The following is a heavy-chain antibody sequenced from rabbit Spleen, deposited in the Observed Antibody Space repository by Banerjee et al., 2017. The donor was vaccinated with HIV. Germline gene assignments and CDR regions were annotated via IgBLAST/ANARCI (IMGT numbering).Heavy chain of an antibody. CDR3: ARGSAAMTMVITGYYLGL. Sequence: EESGGDLVKPGASLTLTCKASGFDFSDNALCWFRQAPGKGPEWIGYIDPLFINTYYASWVNGRFPISSHNAQNTLYLQLNSLTVADTATYFCARGSAAMTMVITGYYLGLWGPGTLVTV. CDR1: GFDFSDNA. V-gene: IGHV1S47*01. J-gene: IGHJ4*01. D-gene: IGHD2-1*01. CDR2: IDPLFINT.